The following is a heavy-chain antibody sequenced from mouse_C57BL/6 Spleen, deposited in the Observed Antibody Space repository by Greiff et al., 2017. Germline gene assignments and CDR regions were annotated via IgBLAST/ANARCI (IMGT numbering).Heavy chain of an antibody. CDR2: ISSGSSTI. D-gene: IGHD2-2*01. V-gene: IGHV5-17*01. CDR1: GFTFSDYG. CDR3: ARPGYGYDQGMDY. J-gene: IGHJ4*01. Sequence: EVKLMESGGGLVKPGGSLKLSCAASGFTFSDYGMHWVRQAPVTGLEWVAYISSGSSTIYYADTVKGRFTISRDKAKNTLFLQMTSLRSEDTAMYYGARPGYGYDQGMDYWGQGTSVTVSS.